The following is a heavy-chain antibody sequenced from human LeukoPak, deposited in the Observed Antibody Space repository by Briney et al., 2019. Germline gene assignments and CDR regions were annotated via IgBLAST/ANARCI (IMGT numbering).Heavy chain of an antibody. CDR1: GFTFSSYA. J-gene: IGHJ3*02. CDR3: AKDRPTIFGVVNAFDI. CDR2: ISSNGGST. Sequence: GGSLRLSCAASGFTFSSYAMHWVRQAPGKGLEYVSAISSNGGSTYYANSVKGRFTISRDNSKNTLYLQMNSLRAEDTAVYYCAKDRPTIFGVVNAFDIWGQGTMVTVSS. V-gene: IGHV3-64*01. D-gene: IGHD3-3*01.